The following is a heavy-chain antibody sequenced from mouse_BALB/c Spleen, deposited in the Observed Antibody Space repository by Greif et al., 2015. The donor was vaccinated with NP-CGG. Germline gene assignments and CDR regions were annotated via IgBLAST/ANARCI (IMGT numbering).Heavy chain of an antibody. CDR1: GFSLTSYG. J-gene: IGHJ1*01. V-gene: IGHV2-9*02. CDR3: ARGGGTWYFDV. CDR2: IWAGGST. Sequence: VNVVESGPGLVAPSQSLSITCTVSGFSLTSYGVHWVRQPPGKGLEWLGVIWAGGSTNYNSALMSRLSISKDNSKSXVFLKMNSLQTDDTAMYYCARGGGTWYFDVWGAGTTVTVSS. D-gene: IGHD4-1*01.